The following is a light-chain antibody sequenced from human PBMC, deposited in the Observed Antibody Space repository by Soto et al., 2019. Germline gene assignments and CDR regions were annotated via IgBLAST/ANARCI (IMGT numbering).Light chain of an antibody. J-gene: IGKJ1*01. CDR1: QRIDRY. CDR3: QQYKDDAWT. Sequence: DIQLTQSPSTLSASVGDRVTITCRASQRIDRYLAWYQQKPGKAPKLLVYDASTLEGGVPSRFSGSGSATEFILTSSSLQPDDFATYYCQQYKDDAWTFGQGTRVEIK. V-gene: IGKV1-5*01. CDR2: DAS.